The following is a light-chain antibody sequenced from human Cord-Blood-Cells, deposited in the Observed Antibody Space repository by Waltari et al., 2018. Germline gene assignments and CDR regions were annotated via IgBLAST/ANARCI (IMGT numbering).Light chain of an antibody. J-gene: IGLJ1*01. V-gene: IGLV2-14*01. Sequence: QSALTQPASVSGSPGQSITISCTGTSSDVGGYNYVSWYQQHPGKAPKLMIYEASNRPSGVSNLFSGSKSGNTASLTISGLQAEDEADYYCSSYTSSSTYVFGTGTKVTVL. CDR1: SSDVGGYNY. CDR3: SSYTSSSTYV. CDR2: EAS.